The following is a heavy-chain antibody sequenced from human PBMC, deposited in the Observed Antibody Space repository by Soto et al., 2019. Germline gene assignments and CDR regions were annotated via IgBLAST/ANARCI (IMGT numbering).Heavy chain of an antibody. D-gene: IGHD2-21*02. CDR2: INAGNGNT. V-gene: IGHV1-3*05. CDR3: ARSIVVVTALDY. CDR1: GYNFTSYD. J-gene: IGHJ4*02. Sequence: QVQLVQSGAEEKKPWASVKVSWKTSGYNFTSYDMHWVRKAPGQRLEWMGWINAGNGNTKYSQKFQGRVTITRDTSASTAYMELSSLRSEDTAVYYCARSIVVVTALDYWGQGTLVTVSS.